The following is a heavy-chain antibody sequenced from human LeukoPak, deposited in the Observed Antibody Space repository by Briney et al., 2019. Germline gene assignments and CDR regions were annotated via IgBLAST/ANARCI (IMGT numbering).Heavy chain of an antibody. CDR1: GYTFTGYY. J-gene: IGHJ4*02. Sequence: ASVKVSCKASGYTFTGYYMHWVRQAPGQGLEWMGWINPNSGGTNYAQKFQGRVTMTRDTSISTAYMELSRLRSDDTAVYYCAITYGSVRYSVLFDYWGQRTLVTVSS. CDR2: INPNSGGT. V-gene: IGHV1-2*02. CDR3: AITYGSVRYSVLFDY. D-gene: IGHD3-10*01.